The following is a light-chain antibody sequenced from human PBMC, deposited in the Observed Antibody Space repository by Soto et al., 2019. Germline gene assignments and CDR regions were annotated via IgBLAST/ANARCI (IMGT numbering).Light chain of an antibody. V-gene: IGKV3-20*01. Sequence: EIVLTQSPGTLSLSPGERATLSCRASQSVSSSYLAWYQQKPGQAPRLLIYGASSRPTGIPDRFSGSVSGTDFTLTISRLEPEDFAVYYCQQYGSSRGFTFGPGTKVDIK. CDR3: QQYGSSRGFT. CDR1: QSVSSSY. CDR2: GAS. J-gene: IGKJ3*01.